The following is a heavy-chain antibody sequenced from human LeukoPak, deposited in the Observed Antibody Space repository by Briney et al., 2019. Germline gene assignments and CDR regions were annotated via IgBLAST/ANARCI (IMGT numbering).Heavy chain of an antibody. CDR2: IYSDSNT. J-gene: IGHJ5*02. V-gene: IGHV3-53*01. CDR3: ARAFCGGVCYSGWFDP. CDR1: GFSVSSSY. Sequence: PGGSLRLSCAASGFSVSSSYMSWVRQAPGKGLEWVSVIYSDSNTYYADSVKGRFTISRDNSRYTLYLQMNSLRAEDTAVYYCARAFCGGVCYSGWFDPWGQGTLVTVSS. D-gene: IGHD2-21*02.